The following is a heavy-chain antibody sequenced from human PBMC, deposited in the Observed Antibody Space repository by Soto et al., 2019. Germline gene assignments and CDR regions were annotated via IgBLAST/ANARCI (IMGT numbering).Heavy chain of an antibody. CDR2: ISTYNGNP. V-gene: IGHV1-18*01. CDR1: GYIFTSQG. D-gene: IGHD1-7*01. Sequence: ASVKVSGKASGYIFTSQGISWVRQAPGQGLEWMGWISTYNGNPNYAQKLQGRVTMTTNTSTTTAFLELRSLTSDDTAVYYCARGRTRALDYWGQGTPVTVSS. J-gene: IGHJ4*02. CDR3: ARGRTRALDY.